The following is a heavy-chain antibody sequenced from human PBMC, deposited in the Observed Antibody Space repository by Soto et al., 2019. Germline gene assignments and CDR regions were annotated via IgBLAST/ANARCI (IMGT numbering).Heavy chain of an antibody. J-gene: IGHJ5*02. CDR2: ISAYNGNT. V-gene: IGHV1-18*01. CDR3: ARGLDYDFWSGYYTDNWFDP. Sequence: ASVKVSCKASGYTFTSYGISWVRQAPGQGLEWMGWISAYNGNTNYAQKLQGRVTMTTDTSTSTAYMELRGLRSDDTAVYYCARGLDYDFWSGYYTDNWFDPWGQGTLVTVSS. CDR1: GYTFTSYG. D-gene: IGHD3-3*01.